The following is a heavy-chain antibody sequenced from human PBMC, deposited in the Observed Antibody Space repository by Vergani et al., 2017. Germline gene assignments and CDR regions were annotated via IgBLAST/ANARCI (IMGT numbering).Heavy chain of an antibody. D-gene: IGHD3-10*01. CDR1: GGSVSDGNYY. V-gene: IGHV4-61*01. CDR2: INHSGST. J-gene: IGHJ4*02. CDR3: ARLWGITMVRGATYYFDY. Sequence: QVQLQESGPGLVKPSETLSLTCTVSGGSVSDGNYYWSWIRQPPGKGLEWIGEINHSGSTNYNPSLKSRVTISVDTSKNQFSLKLSSVTAADTAVYYCARLWGITMVRGATYYFDYWGQGTLVTVSS.